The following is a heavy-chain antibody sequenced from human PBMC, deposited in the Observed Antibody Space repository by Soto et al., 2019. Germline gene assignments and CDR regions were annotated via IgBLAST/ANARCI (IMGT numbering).Heavy chain of an antibody. V-gene: IGHV3-23*01. CDR1: GFTFSSYA. CDR2: ISGSGGST. J-gene: IGHJ6*03. Sequence: EVQLLESGGGLVQPGGSLRLSCAASGFTFSSYAMSWVRQAPGKGLEWVSAISGSGGSTYYADSVKGRFTISRDNSKNTLYLQMNSLRAEDTAVYYCAKAGYCSSTSCYSLQHYYYMDVWGKGTTVTVSS. CDR3: AKAGYCSSTSCYSLQHYYYMDV. D-gene: IGHD2-2*02.